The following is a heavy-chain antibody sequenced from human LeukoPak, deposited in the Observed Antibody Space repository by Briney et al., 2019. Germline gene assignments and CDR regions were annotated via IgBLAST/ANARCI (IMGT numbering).Heavy chain of an antibody. J-gene: IGHJ6*03. V-gene: IGHV4-61*02. Sequence: SQTLSLTCTVSGGSISSGSYYWSWIRQPAWKGLEWIGRIYTSWSTNYNPSLKSRVSISIDTSKNQFSLKLSSVTAADTAVYYCARGVGSSSRVRYSYMDVWGKGTTVTVSS. CDR3: ARGVGSSSRVRYSYMDV. CDR1: GGSISSGSYY. CDR2: IYTSWST. D-gene: IGHD2-2*01.